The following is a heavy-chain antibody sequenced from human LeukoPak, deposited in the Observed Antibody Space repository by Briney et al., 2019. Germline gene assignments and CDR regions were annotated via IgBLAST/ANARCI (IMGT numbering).Heavy chain of an antibody. V-gene: IGHV3-9*01. J-gene: IGHJ4*02. CDR2: ISWNSGSI. CDR3: AKEGEWLRAPFDY. D-gene: IGHD5-12*01. CDR1: TFTFDDYA. Sequence: PGRSLRLSCAASTFTFDDYAMHWVRHAPGKGLEWVSGISWNSGSIGYADSVKGRFTISRDNAKNSLYLQMNSLRAEDTALYYCAKEGEWLRAPFDYWGQGTLVTVSS.